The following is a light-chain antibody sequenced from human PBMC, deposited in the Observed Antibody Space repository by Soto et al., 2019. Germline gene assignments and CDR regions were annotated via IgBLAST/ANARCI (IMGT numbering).Light chain of an antibody. CDR1: QSLSSS. CDR3: LQYFRWRT. J-gene: IGKJ1*01. V-gene: IGKV3-15*01. Sequence: EIVMTQSPATLSVSPGERATLSCRASQSLSSSLAWYQQKPGRAPRLLIYDASTRATDIPARFSGSGSGTEFTLTISSLQSEDSAVYYCLQYFRWRTFGQGTKVAIK. CDR2: DAS.